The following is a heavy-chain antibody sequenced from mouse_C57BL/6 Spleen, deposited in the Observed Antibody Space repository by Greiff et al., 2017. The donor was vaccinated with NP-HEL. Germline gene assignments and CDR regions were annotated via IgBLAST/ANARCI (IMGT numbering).Heavy chain of an antibody. CDR1: GFTFSSYA. CDR3: ARGDYDYEDWFAY. Sequence: EVKLMESGGGLVKPGGSLKLSCAASGFTFSSYAMSWVRQTPEKRLEWVATISDGGSYTYYPDNVKGRFTISRDNAKNNLYLQMSHLKSEDTAMYYCARGDYDYEDWFAYWGQGTLVTVSA. V-gene: IGHV5-4*03. CDR2: ISDGGSYT. D-gene: IGHD2-4*01. J-gene: IGHJ3*01.